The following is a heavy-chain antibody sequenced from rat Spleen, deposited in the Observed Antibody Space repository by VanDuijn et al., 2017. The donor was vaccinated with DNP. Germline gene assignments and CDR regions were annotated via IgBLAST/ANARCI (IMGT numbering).Heavy chain of an antibody. CDR1: GFTFSSYW. J-gene: IGHJ2*01. V-gene: IGHV5-19*01. CDR3: ATLTDY. Sequence: EVQLVETGGGLVQPGRSLKLSCVASGFTFSSYWMYWIRQTPMKGLEWVATISPNGLHTYYGDSVKGRFTVSRDNAKSTLHLQMDSLRSEDTATYSCATLTDYWGQGVMVTVSS. CDR2: ISPNGLHT.